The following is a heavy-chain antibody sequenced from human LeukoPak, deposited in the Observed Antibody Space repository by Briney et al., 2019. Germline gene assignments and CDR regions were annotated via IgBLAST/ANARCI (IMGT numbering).Heavy chain of an antibody. Sequence: PGGSLRLSCAASGFTVSSNYMSWVRQAPGKGLEWVSVIYSGGSTYYADSVKGRFTISRDNSKNTLYLQMNSLRAEDTAVYYCARERLITVVRDYGMDVWAKGPRSPSP. D-gene: IGHD3-10*01. V-gene: IGHV3-66*01. J-gene: IGHJ6*02. CDR3: ARERLITVVRDYGMDV. CDR2: IYSGGST. CDR1: GFTVSSNY.